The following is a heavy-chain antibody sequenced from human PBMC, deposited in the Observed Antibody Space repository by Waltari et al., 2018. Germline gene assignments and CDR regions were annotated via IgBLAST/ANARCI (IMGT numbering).Heavy chain of an antibody. CDR2: IIPILGLT. CDR3: ARDIDNSFHS. Sequence: QVQLVQSGAEVKKPGSSVQVSCKASGDAFNSHTFSWVRQAPGQGLEWMGRIIPILGLTNYPQRFQGRVAITADESRSTAYMELSSLRSEDTAVYYCARDIDNSFHSWGQGTLVTVSS. J-gene: IGHJ5*01. V-gene: IGHV1-69*04. CDR1: GDAFNSHT. D-gene: IGHD2-15*01.